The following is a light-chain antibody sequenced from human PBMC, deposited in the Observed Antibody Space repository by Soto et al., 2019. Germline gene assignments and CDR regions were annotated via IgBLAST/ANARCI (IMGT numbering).Light chain of an antibody. CDR3: QQSYSTPIT. J-gene: IGKJ5*01. Sequence: DIQMTQSPSSLSASVGDRVTITCRASQSISSWLAWYQQKPGKAPKLLIYDASSLESGVPSRFSGSGSGTDFTLTISRRQPEDFATYYCQQSYSTPITFGQGTRLEIK. V-gene: IGKV1-39*01. CDR2: DAS. CDR1: QSISSW.